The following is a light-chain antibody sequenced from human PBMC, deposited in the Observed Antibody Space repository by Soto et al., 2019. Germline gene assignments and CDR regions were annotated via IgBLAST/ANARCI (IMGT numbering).Light chain of an antibody. CDR2: DAS. V-gene: IGKV1-33*01. Sequence: DIQMTQSPSSLSASVGDRVTITCQASQDISNYLNWYQQKPGKAPKLLIYDASNLETGVPSRFSGSGSGTDFTFTISSLQPEDIATYYCQQYDNLCPTFGGGTKVEIK. J-gene: IGKJ4*01. CDR3: QQYDNLCPT. CDR1: QDISNY.